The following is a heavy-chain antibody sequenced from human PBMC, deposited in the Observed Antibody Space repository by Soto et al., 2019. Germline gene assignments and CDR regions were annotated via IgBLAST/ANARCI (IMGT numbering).Heavy chain of an antibody. CDR3: ARCDLVVADKHSGFDP. CDR2: ISSSSSTI. V-gene: IGHV3-48*01. D-gene: IGHD2-15*01. J-gene: IGHJ5*02. CDR1: GFTFSSYS. Sequence: GGSLRLSCAASGFTFSSYSMNWVRQAPGKGLEWVSYISSSSSTIYYADSVKGRFTISRDNAKNSLYLQMNSLRAEDTAVYYCARCDLVVADKHSGFDPWGQGTLVTVSS.